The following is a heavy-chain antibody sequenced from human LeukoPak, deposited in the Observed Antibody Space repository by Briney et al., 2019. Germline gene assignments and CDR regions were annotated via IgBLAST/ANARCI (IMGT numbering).Heavy chain of an antibody. Sequence: SETLSLTCAVYGGSFSGYYWSWIRQPPGKGLEWIGESNHSGSTNYNPSLKSRVTISVDTSKNQFSLKLSSVTAADTAVYYCARGGLVVVAARSVRFDYWGQGTLVTVSS. V-gene: IGHV4-34*01. CDR1: GGSFSGYY. CDR3: ARGGLVVVAARSVRFDY. CDR2: SNHSGST. D-gene: IGHD2-15*01. J-gene: IGHJ4*02.